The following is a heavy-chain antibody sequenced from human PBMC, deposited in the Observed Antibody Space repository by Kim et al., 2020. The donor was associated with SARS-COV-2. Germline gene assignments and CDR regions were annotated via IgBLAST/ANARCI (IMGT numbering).Heavy chain of an antibody. Sequence: GGSLRLSCTASGFTFSSYEMNWVRQAPGKGLEWVSYIIGSGTTIYYADSVRGRFTISRDNDKNSLFLQMNSLRAEDTAVYYCARGPNYSPFDYWRQGTLV. D-gene: IGHD4-4*01. V-gene: IGHV3-48*03. J-gene: IGHJ4*02. CDR3: ARGPNYSPFDY. CDR2: IIGSGTTI. CDR1: GFTFSSYE.